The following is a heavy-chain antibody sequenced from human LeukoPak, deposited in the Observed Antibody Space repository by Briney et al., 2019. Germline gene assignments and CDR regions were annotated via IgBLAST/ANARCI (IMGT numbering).Heavy chain of an antibody. V-gene: IGHV1-18*01. CDR2: LSAYNGNT. J-gene: IGHJ4*02. CDR1: GYTFTSYG. CDR3: ARGDYYDSSAFDY. Sequence: ASVKVSCKASGYTFTSYGISWVREAPGQGLEWMVWLSAYNGNTNYAQKLQGRVTMTTHTSTSTAYMELRSLRSDDTAVYYCARGDYYDSSAFDYWGQGTLVTVSS. D-gene: IGHD3-22*01.